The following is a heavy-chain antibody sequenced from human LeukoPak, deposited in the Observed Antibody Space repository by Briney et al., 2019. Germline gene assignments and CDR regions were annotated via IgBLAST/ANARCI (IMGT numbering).Heavy chain of an antibody. CDR1: GGSISSFY. V-gene: IGHV4-4*07. CDR2: IHTSGST. Sequence: SESLSLTCTVSGGSISSFYWSWIRQSAGKGLEWIGRIHTSGSTNYNPSLQSRLTMSLDTSKNQFSLKLTSVTAANTAVYYCARDHRSGMTTVSTGFDYWGQGTLVTVSS. CDR3: ARDHRSGMTTVSTGFDY. D-gene: IGHD4-17*01. J-gene: IGHJ4*02.